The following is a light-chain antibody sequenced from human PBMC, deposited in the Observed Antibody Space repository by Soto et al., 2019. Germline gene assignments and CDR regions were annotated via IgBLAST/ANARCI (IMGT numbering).Light chain of an antibody. CDR3: SSYTGGNPSYV. Sequence: QSVLTQPASVSGSPGQSITISCTGTSSDVGGYNYVSWYQQHPGKAPKIMIYEVTNRPSGVSNRFSGSKSGNTASLTISGLQAEDDADYYCSSYTGGNPSYVFGTGTKLTVL. V-gene: IGLV2-14*01. CDR2: EVT. CDR1: SSDVGGYNY. J-gene: IGLJ1*01.